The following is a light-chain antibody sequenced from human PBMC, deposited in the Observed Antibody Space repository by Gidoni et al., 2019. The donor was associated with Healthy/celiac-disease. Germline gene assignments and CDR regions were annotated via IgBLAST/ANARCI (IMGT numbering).Light chain of an antibody. V-gene: IGKV3D-15*01. J-gene: IGKJ1*01. Sequence: EIVMTQSPATLSVSPGERATLSCRASQSVSRNLAWYQQKPGQAPRLLIYGASTRATGIPARFSGSGSGTEFTLTISSLQSEDFAVYYCQQYNNWPPEWTFGQGTKVEIK. CDR3: QQYNNWPPEWT. CDR1: QSVSRN. CDR2: GAS.